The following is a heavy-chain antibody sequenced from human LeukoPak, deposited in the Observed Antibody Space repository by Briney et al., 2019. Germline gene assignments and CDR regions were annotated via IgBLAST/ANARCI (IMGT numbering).Heavy chain of an antibody. D-gene: IGHD1-26*01. Sequence: GASVKVSCKASGYTFTSHGISWVRQAPGQGLEWMGWNSAYNGNTNYAQKLQGRVTMTTDTSTSTAYMELRSLRSDDTAVYYCARDHSGSYYGRTFDYWGQGTLVTVSS. V-gene: IGHV1-18*01. J-gene: IGHJ4*02. CDR2: NSAYNGNT. CDR1: GYTFTSHG. CDR3: ARDHSGSYYGRTFDY.